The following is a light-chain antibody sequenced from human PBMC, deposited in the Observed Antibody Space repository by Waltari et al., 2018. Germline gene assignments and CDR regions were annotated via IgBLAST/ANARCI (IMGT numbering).Light chain of an antibody. CDR3: SSYTSGGSFNWV. J-gene: IGLJ3*02. CDR1: SSDVGGYNY. Sequence: QSALTQPASVSGSPGQSITISCTGTSSDVGGYNYVAWYQQHPGKVPNVMIYDVSDRPSGVSNRFAGSKSGNTASLTISGLQADDEADYYCSSYTSGGSFNWVFGGGTKVTVL. V-gene: IGLV2-14*01. CDR2: DVS.